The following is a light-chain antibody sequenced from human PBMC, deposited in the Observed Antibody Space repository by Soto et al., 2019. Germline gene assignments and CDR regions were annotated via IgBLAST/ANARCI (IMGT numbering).Light chain of an antibody. J-gene: IGKJ1*01. CDR3: QQYGSSSWA. Sequence: EIVLTQSPGTLSLSPGERATLSCRASQSVSSSYLAWYQQKPGQAPRLLIYGASSSATGIPDRFSGSGSGTDFTLTISRLEPEDFAVYYCQQYGSSSWAVGQGTKVEIK. CDR1: QSVSSSY. V-gene: IGKV3-20*01. CDR2: GAS.